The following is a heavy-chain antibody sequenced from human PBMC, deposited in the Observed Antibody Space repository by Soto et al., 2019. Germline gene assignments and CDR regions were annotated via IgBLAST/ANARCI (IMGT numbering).Heavy chain of an antibody. Sequence: EVQLLESGGGLVQPGGSLRLSCAASGFTFSSYAMSWVRQAPGKGLEWVSAISGSGGSTYYADSVKGRFTISRDNSKNTLYLQLNSLRAEDTAIYYSAKEGTYGDYFDYWGQGTLVTVSS. CDR1: GFTFSSYA. D-gene: IGHD4-17*01. CDR2: ISGSGGST. J-gene: IGHJ4*02. CDR3: AKEGTYGDYFDY. V-gene: IGHV3-23*01.